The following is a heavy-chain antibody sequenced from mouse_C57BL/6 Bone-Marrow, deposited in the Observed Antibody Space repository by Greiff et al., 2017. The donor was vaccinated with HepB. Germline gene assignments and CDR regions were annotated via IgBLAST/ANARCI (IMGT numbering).Heavy chain of an antibody. CDR3: ANSDY. J-gene: IGHJ2*01. CDR2: IYPGSGNT. CDR1: GYTFTDYY. Sequence: VQLQESGAELVRPGASVKLSCKASGYTFTDYYINWVKQRPGQGLEWIARIYPGSGNTYYNEKFKGKATLTAEKSSSTAYMQLSSLTSEDSAVYFCANSDYWGQGTTLTVSS. V-gene: IGHV1-76*01.